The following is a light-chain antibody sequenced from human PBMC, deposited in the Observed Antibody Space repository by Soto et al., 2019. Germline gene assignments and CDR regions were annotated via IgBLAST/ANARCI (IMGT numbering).Light chain of an antibody. CDR2: AAS. CDR3: QESFSTLT. CDR1: QTIINY. V-gene: IGKV1-39*01. J-gene: IGKJ3*01. Sequence: DIQMTQSPSSLSASVGDRVTITCRASQTIINYLSWYQQTPGKAPKLLIYAASILQSGVPSRFSGGGSGTDFTLTITSLQPEDFATYYCQESFSTLTFGPGTKVDI.